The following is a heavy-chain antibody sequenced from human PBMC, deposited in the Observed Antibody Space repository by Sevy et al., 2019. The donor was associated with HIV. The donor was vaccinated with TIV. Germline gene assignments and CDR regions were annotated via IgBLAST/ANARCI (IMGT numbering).Heavy chain of an antibody. Sequence: GWSLRLSCGASGFMFSTFGMHWVRQAPGKGPEWVAFISFDGLTEYYADSVKGRFTVSRDNSNNILFLEVNSLRAEDTGVYYCARDRWCSYIKCHNWFDPWGQGTLVTVSS. CDR2: ISFDGLTE. V-gene: IGHV3-33*01. CDR3: ARDRWCSYIKCHNWFDP. CDR1: GFMFSTFG. J-gene: IGHJ5*02. D-gene: IGHD2-8*01.